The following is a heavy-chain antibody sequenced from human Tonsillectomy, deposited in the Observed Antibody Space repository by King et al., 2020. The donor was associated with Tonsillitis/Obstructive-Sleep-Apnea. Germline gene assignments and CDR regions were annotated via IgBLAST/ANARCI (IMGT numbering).Heavy chain of an antibody. CDR1: GGSISSSY. V-gene: IGHV4-59*01. CDR2: IYYSGST. Sequence: QLQESGPGLVKPSETLSLTCTVSGGSISSSYWSWIRQPPGKGLEWIGYIYYSGSTNYNPSLKSRVTISVDTSKNQFSLRLSSVTAADTAVYYCARGMGVEAGGDAFYNWGQGTMLPSLQ. J-gene: IGHJ3*02. D-gene: IGHD2-8*01. CDR3: ARGMGVEAGGDAFYN.